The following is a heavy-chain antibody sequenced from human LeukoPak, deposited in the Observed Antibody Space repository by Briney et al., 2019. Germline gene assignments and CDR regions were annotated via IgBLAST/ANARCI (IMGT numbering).Heavy chain of an antibody. D-gene: IGHD1-26*01. CDR1: GFTFSSYS. CDR2: ISSRSSTI. Sequence: GGSLRLSCAASGFTFSSYSMNWVRLAPGKGLEWVSYISSRSSTIYYADSVKGRFTISRDNATNSLYLQMNSLRAEDTAVYYCARDSVGAGYSDYWGQGTLVTVSS. J-gene: IGHJ4*02. V-gene: IGHV3-48*04. CDR3: ARDSVGAGYSDY.